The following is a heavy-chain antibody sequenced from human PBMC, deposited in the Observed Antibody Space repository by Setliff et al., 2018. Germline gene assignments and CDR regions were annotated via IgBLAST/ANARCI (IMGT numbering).Heavy chain of an antibody. D-gene: IGHD2-21*02. V-gene: IGHV4-39*07. Sequence: SETLSLTCSVSGGSISSGSYYWGWIRQSPGKGLEWIGSMYYSGSTYYNPSLKGRVTMSVATFENHFSLKLNSLTAADTAVYYCASGLNNRDSTPGDYWGQGTLVTVSS. J-gene: IGHJ4*02. CDR2: MYYSGST. CDR3: ASGLNNRDSTPGDY. CDR1: GGSISSGSYY.